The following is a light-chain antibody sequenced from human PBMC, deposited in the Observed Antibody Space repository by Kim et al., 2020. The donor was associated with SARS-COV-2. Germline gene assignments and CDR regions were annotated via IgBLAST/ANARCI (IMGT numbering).Light chain of an antibody. CDR2: GND. J-gene: IGLJ1*01. V-gene: IGLV1-40*01. Sequence: QSVLTQPPSVSGAPGQRVTVSCTGSSTNIGAGYDVHWYQQLPGTVPKLLIHGNDHRPSGVPDRFSGIKSGTAGFLDITGLQAEDEADYYCQSYDSSLNGWVFGTGTKVTVL. CDR1: STNIGAGYD. CDR3: QSYDSSLNGWV.